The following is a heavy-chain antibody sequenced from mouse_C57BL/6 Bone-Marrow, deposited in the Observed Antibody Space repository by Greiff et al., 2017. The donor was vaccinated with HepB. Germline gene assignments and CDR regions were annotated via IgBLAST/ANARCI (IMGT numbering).Heavy chain of an antibody. CDR2: TRNKANGYTT. Sequence: EVQRVESGGGLVQPGGSLSLSCAASGFTFTDYYMSWVRQPPGKALEWLGFTRNKANGYTTDYSASVKGRFTISIDNSQSILYLQMHALRAEDSATYYCARYGVLGGGYYAMDYWGQGTSVTVSS. CDR3: ARYGVLGGGYYAMDY. CDR1: GFTFTDYY. V-gene: IGHV7-3*01. D-gene: IGHD3-3*01. J-gene: IGHJ4*01.